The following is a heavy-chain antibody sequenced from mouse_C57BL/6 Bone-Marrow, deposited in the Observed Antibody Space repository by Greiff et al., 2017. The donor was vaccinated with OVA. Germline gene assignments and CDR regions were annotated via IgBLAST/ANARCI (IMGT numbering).Heavy chain of an antibody. CDR1: GFTFSSYA. CDR3: ARDLAGAWYFDV. Sequence: EVHLVESGGGLVKPGGSLKLSCAASGFTFSSYAMSWVRQTPEKRLEWVATISDGGSYTYYPDNVKGRFTISRDNAKNNLYLQMSHLKSEDTARYYCARDLAGAWYFDVWGTGTTVTVSS. J-gene: IGHJ1*03. CDR2: ISDGGSYT. V-gene: IGHV5-4*01.